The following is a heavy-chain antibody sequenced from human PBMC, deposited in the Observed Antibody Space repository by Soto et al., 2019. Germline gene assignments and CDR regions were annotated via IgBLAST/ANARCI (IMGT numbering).Heavy chain of an antibody. CDR3: ARADRTLVTSYSLDV. Sequence: WETLSLTCAVYGGTFSGYYWTWIRQPPGKGLEWIGEIDHSGTINFNPSLKSRLTISLDTSKKHFSLKLSSVTDADTAAYYCARADRTLVTSYSLDVWGQGTTVTVSS. D-gene: IGHD2-21*02. V-gene: IGHV4-34*01. J-gene: IGHJ6*02. CDR2: IDHSGTI. CDR1: GGTFSGYY.